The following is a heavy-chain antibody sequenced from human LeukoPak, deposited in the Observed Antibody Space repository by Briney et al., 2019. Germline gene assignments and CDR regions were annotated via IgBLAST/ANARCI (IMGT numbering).Heavy chain of an antibody. CDR2: IKWNGDSS. CDR1: GFIFDDYG. J-gene: IGHJ4*02. D-gene: IGHD4-17*01. V-gene: IGHV3-20*04. CDR3: ATLYPQRYGDYNY. Sequence: GGSLRLSCAGSGFIFDDYGMSWVRQAPGKGLEWVCGIKWNGDSSVCADSAKGRFTISRENARKCVYLHMHSLRGEDTAFYYCATLYPQRYGDYNYWGQGSLVIVSS.